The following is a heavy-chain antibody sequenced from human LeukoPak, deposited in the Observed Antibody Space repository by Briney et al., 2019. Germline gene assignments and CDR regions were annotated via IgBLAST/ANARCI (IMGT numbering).Heavy chain of an antibody. CDR2: INPNSGGT. V-gene: IGHV1-2*02. CDR3: ARDSASIAVAGTFDY. D-gene: IGHD6-19*01. J-gene: IGHJ4*02. CDR1: GYTFTGYY. Sequence: ASVKVSCKASGYTFTGYYMRWVRQAPGQGLEWMGWINPNSGGTNYAQKFQGRVTMTRDTSISTAYMELSRLRSDDTAVYYCARDSASIAVAGTFDYWGQGTLVTVSS.